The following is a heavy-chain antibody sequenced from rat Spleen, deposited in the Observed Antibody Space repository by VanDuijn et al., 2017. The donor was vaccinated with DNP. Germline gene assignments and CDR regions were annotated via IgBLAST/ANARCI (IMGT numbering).Heavy chain of an antibody. J-gene: IGHJ3*01. D-gene: IGHD1-1*01. CDR3: TRGVTTVVTGWFAY. CDR1: GFSLTDYS. CDR2: ISSGGST. Sequence: QVQLKESGPGMVQPSQTLSLTCTVSGFSLTDYSVHWVRQPPGKVLEWIAAISSGGSTYYNSARKSRLSISRDTSNRQVFVKMNSLQTEDTAIYYWTRGVTTVVTGWFAYWGQGKLVTVSS. V-gene: IGHV2-19*01.